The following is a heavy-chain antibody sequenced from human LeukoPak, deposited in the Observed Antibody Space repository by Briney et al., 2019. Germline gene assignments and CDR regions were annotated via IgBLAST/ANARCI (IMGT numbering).Heavy chain of an antibody. Sequence: GGSLRLSCVASGFTFNGYAMHWVRQGPGQGLEWVSGISEESSSIVYADSVKGRFTISRDNAKNSLYLHMNSLRPEDTALYYCVKNAVGGRASYFDFWGQGTLVTVAS. J-gene: IGHJ4*02. CDR1: GFTFNGYA. D-gene: IGHD3-10*01. CDR3: VKNAVGGRASYFDF. V-gene: IGHV3-9*01. CDR2: ISEESSSI.